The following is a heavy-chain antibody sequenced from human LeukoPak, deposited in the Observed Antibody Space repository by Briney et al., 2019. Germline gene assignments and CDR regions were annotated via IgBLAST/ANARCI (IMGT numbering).Heavy chain of an antibody. CDR2: IYYSGRT. CDR3: ARALQDYYYGMDV. V-gene: IGHV4-59*08. Sequence: PSETLSLTCTVSGDSISGYYWSWIRQPPGKGLEWIGYIYYSGRTNYNPSLKSRVTISEDTSKNHFSLGLRSVTAADTAVYYCARALQDYYYGMDVWGQGTTVTVSS. J-gene: IGHJ6*02. D-gene: IGHD5-24*01. CDR1: GDSISGYY.